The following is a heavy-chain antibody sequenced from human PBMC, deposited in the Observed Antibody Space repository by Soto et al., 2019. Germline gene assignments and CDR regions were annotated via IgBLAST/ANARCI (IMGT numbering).Heavy chain of an antibody. CDR2: INAYNGDT. CDR3: ASANYGDSDY. J-gene: IGHJ4*02. D-gene: IGHD4-17*01. Sequence: QVELVQSGAEVKKPGASVKVSCKASGYTFPSSTISWLRQATGQGLEWMGWINAYNGDTKYAHRLQGRVTMTTDTSTNTAYLELASLTSDDTAIYYRASANYGDSDYWGQGTLVNVSS. V-gene: IGHV1-18*01. CDR1: GYTFPSST.